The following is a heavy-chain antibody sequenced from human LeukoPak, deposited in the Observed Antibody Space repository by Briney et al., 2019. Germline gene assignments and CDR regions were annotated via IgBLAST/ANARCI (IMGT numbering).Heavy chain of an antibody. CDR1: GFTVSSSY. CDR2: ISSAGTT. J-gene: IGHJ4*02. CDR3: ARDLEAANTYYFDY. D-gene: IGHD6-13*01. V-gene: IGHV3-66*01. Sequence: GGSLRLSCAASGFTVSSSYMSWVRQAPGKGLEWVSIISSAGTTYYADSVKGRFTISRDNSKNTVYLQVNSLRGEDTAVYYCARDLEAANTYYFDYWGQGTMVTVSS.